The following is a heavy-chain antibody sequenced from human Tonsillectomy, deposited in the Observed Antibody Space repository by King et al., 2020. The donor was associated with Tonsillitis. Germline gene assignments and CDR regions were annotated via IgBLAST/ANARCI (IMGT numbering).Heavy chain of an antibody. V-gene: IGHV4-61*01. Sequence: VQLQESGPGLVKPSETLSLTCTVSGGSVSSGSYYWSWIRQPPGKGLEWIGYIYYSGSTNYNPSLKSRVPISVDTSKNQFSLKLSSVTAADTAVYYCARGGNTAMADYWGQGTLVTVSS. CDR1: GGSVSSGSYY. CDR3: ARGGNTAMADY. J-gene: IGHJ4*02. D-gene: IGHD5-18*01. CDR2: IYYSGST.